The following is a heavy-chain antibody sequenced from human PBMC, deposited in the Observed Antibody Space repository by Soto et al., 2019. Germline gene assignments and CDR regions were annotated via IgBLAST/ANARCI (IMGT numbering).Heavy chain of an antibody. CDR2: ISYDGSNK. D-gene: IGHD1-26*01. CDR1: GFTFSSSD. Sequence: QVQLVESGGGVVQPGRSLRLSCAASGFTFSSSDMHWVRQAPGKGLEWVADISYDGSNKYYSDSVKGRFTISRDNSKNTLYVQMNSLRGEDTAVYYCARDSGCYPKYFDYWGQGTLVTLSS. CDR3: ARDSGCYPKYFDY. J-gene: IGHJ4*02. V-gene: IGHV3-30*03.